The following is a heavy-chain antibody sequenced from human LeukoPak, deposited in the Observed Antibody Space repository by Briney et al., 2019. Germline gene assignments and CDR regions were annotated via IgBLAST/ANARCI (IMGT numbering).Heavy chain of an antibody. CDR1: GFTFSSYG. D-gene: IGHD1-26*01. CDR3: ATWGLTPTFDY. V-gene: IGHV3-30*03. Sequence: GGSLRLSCAASGFTFSSYGMHWVRQAPGKGLEWVAVISYDGSDKYYADSVKGRFTISRDNTKNTLYLQMNSLRAEDTAVYYCATWGLTPTFDYWGQGTLVTVSS. J-gene: IGHJ4*02. CDR2: ISYDGSDK.